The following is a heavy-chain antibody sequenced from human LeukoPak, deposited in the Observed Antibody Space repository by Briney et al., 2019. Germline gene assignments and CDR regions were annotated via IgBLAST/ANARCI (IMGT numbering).Heavy chain of an antibody. D-gene: IGHD5-18*01. J-gene: IGHJ4*02. CDR1: GFTFDDYA. CDR2: ISGDGGGT. Sequence: GGSLRLSCAASGFTFDDYAMSWVRQAPGKGLEWVSLISGDGGGTYYADSVKGRFTISRDNSKNSLYLQMNSLRTEDTALYYCGKGSGLWLRSFDYCGERGLVTVSS. V-gene: IGHV3-43*02. CDR3: GKGSGLWLRSFDY.